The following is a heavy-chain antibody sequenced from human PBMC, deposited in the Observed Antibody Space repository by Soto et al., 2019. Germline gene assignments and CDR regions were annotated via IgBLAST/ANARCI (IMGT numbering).Heavy chain of an antibody. Sequence: XGALRRSCAASGFTFSSYSMNWVRQAPGKGLEWVSSISSSSSYIYYADSVKGRFTISRDNAKNSLYLQMNSLRAEDTAVYYCARDISSCSGGSCYYGNWFDPWGQGTLVTVS. CDR1: GFTFSSYS. V-gene: IGHV3-21*01. J-gene: IGHJ5*02. CDR3: ARDISSCSGGSCYYGNWFDP. CDR2: ISSSSSYI. D-gene: IGHD2-15*01.